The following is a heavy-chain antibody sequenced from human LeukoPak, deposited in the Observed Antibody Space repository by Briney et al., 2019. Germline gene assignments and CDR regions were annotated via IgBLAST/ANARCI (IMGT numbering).Heavy chain of an antibody. Sequence: GGSLRLSCAASGFTFSSYSMNWVRQAPGEGLEWVSYISSSSSTIYYADSVKGRFTISRDNAKNSLYLQMNSLRAEDTAVYYCARDGEKGYWGQGTLVTVSS. CDR3: ARDGEKGY. CDR2: ISSSSSTI. CDR1: GFTFSSYS. V-gene: IGHV3-48*04. D-gene: IGHD4-17*01. J-gene: IGHJ4*02.